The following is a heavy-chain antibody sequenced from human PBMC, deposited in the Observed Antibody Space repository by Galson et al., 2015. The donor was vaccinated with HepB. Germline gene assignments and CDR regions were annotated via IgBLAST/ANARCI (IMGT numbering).Heavy chain of an antibody. CDR1: GGSISSYY. J-gene: IGHJ4*02. CDR3: ARGDSVYDFGY. Sequence: ETLSLTCTVSGGSISSYYWSWIRQPPGKGLEWIGYIYYSGSTNYNPSLKSRVTISVDTSKNQFSLKLSSVTAADTAVYYCARGDSVYDFGYWGQGTLVTVSS. CDR2: IYYSGST. D-gene: IGHD5/OR15-5a*01. V-gene: IGHV4-59*01.